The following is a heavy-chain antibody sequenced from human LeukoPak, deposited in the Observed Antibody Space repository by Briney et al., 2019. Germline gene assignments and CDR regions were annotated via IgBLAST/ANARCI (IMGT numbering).Heavy chain of an antibody. V-gene: IGHV3-7*01. CDR1: GFIFTNYF. CDR3: ATGRATQYFDY. CDR2: IKHDGSNK. D-gene: IGHD2-15*01. Sequence: GGSLRLSCAASGFIFTNYFMSWVRQAPGKGLEWVASIKHDGSNKYYADSVKGRFTISRDNSRNTLFLQMNSLRVEDTAVYYCATGRATQYFDYWGQGTLVSVPS. J-gene: IGHJ4*02.